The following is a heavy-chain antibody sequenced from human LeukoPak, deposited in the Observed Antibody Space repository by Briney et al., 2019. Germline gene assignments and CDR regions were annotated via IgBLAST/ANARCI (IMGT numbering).Heavy chain of an antibody. CDR3: ARTYGGSGSYWSWGFDY. D-gene: IGHD3-10*01. CDR1: GYTFTSYG. CDR2: ISAYNGNT. J-gene: IGHJ4*02. Sequence: ASVKVSCKASGYTFTSYGISWVRQAPGQGLEWMGWISAYNGNTNYAQKLQGRVTMTTDTSTSTAYMELRSLRSDDTAVYYCARTYGGSGSYWSWGFDYWGQGTLVTVSS. V-gene: IGHV1-18*01.